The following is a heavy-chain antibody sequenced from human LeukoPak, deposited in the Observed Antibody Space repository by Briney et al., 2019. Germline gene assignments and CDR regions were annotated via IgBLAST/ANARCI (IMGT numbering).Heavy chain of an antibody. V-gene: IGHV4-34*01. Sequence: PSETLSLTCAVSGGSFSGYYWSWIRQPPGKGLEWVGEINHSGSTNYNPSLKSRVTISVDTSKIQFSLKLSSVPAADTAVYYCARVLVLIDDYYYYGMDVWGQGTTVTVSS. CDR2: INHSGST. D-gene: IGHD2-15*01. CDR3: ARVLVLIDDYYYYGMDV. CDR1: GGSFSGYY. J-gene: IGHJ6*02.